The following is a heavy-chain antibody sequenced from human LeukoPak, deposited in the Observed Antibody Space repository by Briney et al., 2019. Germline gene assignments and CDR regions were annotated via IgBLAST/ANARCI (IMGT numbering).Heavy chain of an antibody. Sequence: GGSLRLSCAASGFTFSSYAMSWVRQAPGKGLEWVSGISGSGGSTYYADSVKGRFTISRDNSKNTLYLQMNSLRAEDTAVYYCAKGEYSYGRIFDYWGQGTLVTVSS. D-gene: IGHD5-18*01. J-gene: IGHJ4*02. V-gene: IGHV3-23*01. CDR2: ISGSGGST. CDR1: GFTFSSYA. CDR3: AKGEYSYGRIFDY.